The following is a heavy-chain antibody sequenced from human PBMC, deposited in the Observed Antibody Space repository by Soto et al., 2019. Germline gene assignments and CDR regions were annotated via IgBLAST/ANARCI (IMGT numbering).Heavy chain of an antibody. Sequence: SETLSLTCAVSGYSIRSGYFWGWIRQPPGKGLEWIGSMYHSGITYYNLSLKSRVTISVDTSKNHSSLKLSSATAADTAVYYCASSMYSTSAQLYYGMDVWGQGTTVTVSS. CDR3: ASSMYSTSAQLYYGMDV. CDR1: GYSIRSGYF. V-gene: IGHV4-38-2*01. J-gene: IGHJ6*02. D-gene: IGHD6-6*01. CDR2: MYHSGIT.